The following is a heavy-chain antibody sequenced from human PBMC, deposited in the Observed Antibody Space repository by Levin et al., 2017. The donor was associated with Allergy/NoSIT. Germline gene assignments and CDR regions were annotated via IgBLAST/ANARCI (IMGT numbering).Heavy chain of an antibody. CDR2: IDYSGST. J-gene: IGHJ4*02. V-gene: IGHV4-59*08. CDR1: GGSISYYY. Sequence: SETLSLTCTVSGGSISYYYWSWIRQSPGKGLEWIGYIDYSGSTNYNPSLKSRLTISIDTSKNQFSLKLSSVTAADTALYYCARRMESSGWLDYWGQGTLVTVSS. D-gene: IGHD6-19*01. CDR3: ARRMESSGWLDY.